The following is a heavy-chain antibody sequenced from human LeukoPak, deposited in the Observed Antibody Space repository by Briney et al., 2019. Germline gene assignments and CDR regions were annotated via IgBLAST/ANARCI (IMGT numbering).Heavy chain of an antibody. CDR2: MNPNSGNT. V-gene: IGHV1-8*01. CDR3: ARAQAYIVVVPAAQYNWFDP. J-gene: IGHJ5*02. CDR1: GYTFTSYD. Sequence: GASVKVSCKASGYTFTSYDINWVRQATGQGLEWMGWMNPNSGNTGYAQKFQGRVTMTTDTSTSTAYMELRSLRSEDTAVYYCARAQAYIVVVPAAQYNWFDPWGQGTLVTVSS. D-gene: IGHD2-2*01.